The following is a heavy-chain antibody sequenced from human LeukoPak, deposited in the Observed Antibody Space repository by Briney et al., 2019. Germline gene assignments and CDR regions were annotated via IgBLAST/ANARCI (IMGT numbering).Heavy chain of an antibody. D-gene: IGHD1-14*01. J-gene: IGHJ4*02. CDR3: ARVNQFDY. CDR1: GCTFTSYG. Sequence: ASVKVSCKASGCTFTSYGISWVRQPPGQGLEWMGWISAYNGNTNYAQKPQGRVTITTATSTSTAYMELRSLRSDDTAVYDCARVNQFDYWGQGTLVTVSS. CDR2: ISAYNGNT. V-gene: IGHV1-18*01.